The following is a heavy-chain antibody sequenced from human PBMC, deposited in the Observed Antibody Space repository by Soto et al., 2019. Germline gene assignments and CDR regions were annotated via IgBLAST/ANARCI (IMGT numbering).Heavy chain of an antibody. J-gene: IGHJ4*02. CDR3: ARSRNGAVPESTNS. CDR1: GFTFSRYA. V-gene: IGHV3-30-3*01. D-gene: IGHD2-8*01. Sequence: GGSLRLSCEASGFTFSRYAMHWVRQAPGGGLDWVAVISRDGTTTYYGDSVKGRFTVSRDNSKNTVFLSMTSLGPDDTAVFYCARSRNGAVPESTNSRGPATLVTVSS. CDR2: ISRDGTTT.